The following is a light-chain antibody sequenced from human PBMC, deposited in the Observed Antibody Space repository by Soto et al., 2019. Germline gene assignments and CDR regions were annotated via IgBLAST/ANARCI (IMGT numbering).Light chain of an antibody. CDR3: QQYNSYSRT. J-gene: IGKJ1*01. V-gene: IGKV1-5*01. CDR1: QSISNW. Sequence: DIQMTQSPSTLSASVGDRVTITCRASQSISNWLAWYQQKPGKAPKLLIYDASTLESGVPSRFSGSGSGTEFTLTISSLQSDDFAPYYCQQYNSYSRTFGQGTKVEIK. CDR2: DAS.